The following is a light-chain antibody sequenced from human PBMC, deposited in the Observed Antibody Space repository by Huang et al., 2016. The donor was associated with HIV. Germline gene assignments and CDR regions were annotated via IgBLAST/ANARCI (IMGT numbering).Light chain of an antibody. J-gene: IGKJ5*01. Sequence: DIVMTQSPDSMSVSPGERATIDCKSSQSLLYSLNNKNYLAWFQQKPGLPPKLLLYCASTRDSGIPERFLGSGSGTDFTLTINNLQPEDVATYYCQQYYQNPQTFGQGT. V-gene: IGKV4-1*01. CDR2: CAS. CDR1: QSLLYSLNNKNY. CDR3: QQYYQNPQT.